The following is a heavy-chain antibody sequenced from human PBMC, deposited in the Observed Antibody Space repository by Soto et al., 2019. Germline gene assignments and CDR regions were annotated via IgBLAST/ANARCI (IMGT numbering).Heavy chain of an antibody. CDR3: ARARGGDYGDYDSLFDC. J-gene: IGHJ4*02. Sequence: KASETLSLTCTVSGGSVSNGDYLWSWIRQRPGKGLEWIGYIHNSGNTYYNPSLRSRITISLDTSKNQFALKLYSVTAADTAVYYCARARGGDYGDYDSLFDCWGQGTLVTVSS. CDR2: IHNSGNT. D-gene: IGHD4-17*01. CDR1: GGSVSNGDYL. V-gene: IGHV4-30-4*01.